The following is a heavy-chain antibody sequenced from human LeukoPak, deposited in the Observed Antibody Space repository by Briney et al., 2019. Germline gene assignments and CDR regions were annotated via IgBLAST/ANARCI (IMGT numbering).Heavy chain of an antibody. D-gene: IGHD6-19*01. CDR1: GFRFDDHG. Sequence: PGGSLRLSGEASGFRFDDHGMSWVRQAPGKGLEWVSGINWNGASTGYGDSVKGRFTISRDNAKNSLYLQMNSLRAEVTALYYCAGGDRNGWYFDYWGQGVLVTVSS. CDR3: AGGDRNGWYFDY. CDR2: INWNGAST. V-gene: IGHV3-20*04. J-gene: IGHJ4*02.